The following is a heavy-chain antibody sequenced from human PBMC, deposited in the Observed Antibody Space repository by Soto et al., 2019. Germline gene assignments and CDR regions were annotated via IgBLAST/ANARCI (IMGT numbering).Heavy chain of an antibody. CDR2: ISYDGSNK. Sequence: QVPLVESGGGVVQPGRSLRLSCAASGFTFSSYAMHWVRQAPGKGLEWVAVISYDGSNKYYADSVKGRFTISRDNSKNTLYLQMNSLRAEDTAVYYCAVFPWGPAIAAAGWGQGTLVTVSS. CDR3: AVFPWGPAIAAAG. V-gene: IGHV3-30-3*01. CDR1: GFTFSSYA. D-gene: IGHD6-13*01. J-gene: IGHJ4*02.